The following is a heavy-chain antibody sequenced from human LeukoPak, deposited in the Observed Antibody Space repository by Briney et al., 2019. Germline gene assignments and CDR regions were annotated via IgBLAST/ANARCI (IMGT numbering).Heavy chain of an antibody. J-gene: IGHJ6*03. CDR3: ARAPAAGTWHYYYYYMDV. V-gene: IGHV1-18*01. CDR1: GYTFTSYG. CDR2: ISAYNGNT. Sequence: ASVKVSCKASGYTFTSYGISWVRQAPGQGLEWMGWISAYNGNTNYAQKLQGRVTMTTDTSTSTAYMELRSLRSDDTAVYYCARAPAAGTWHYYYYYMDVWGKGTTVTVSS. D-gene: IGHD6-13*01.